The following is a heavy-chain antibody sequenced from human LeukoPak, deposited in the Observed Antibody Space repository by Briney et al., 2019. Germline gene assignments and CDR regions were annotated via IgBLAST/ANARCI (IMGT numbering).Heavy chain of an antibody. CDR1: GFTFSSYW. J-gene: IGHJ4*02. Sequence: GGSLRLSCAASGFTFSSYWMSWVRQAPGKGLEWVANIKEDGSEKYYVDSVKGRFTISRDNAKNSLYLQMNSLRAEDTAVYYCARDLLLDGYCSSTSCFYVYWGQGTLVTVSS. V-gene: IGHV3-7*01. D-gene: IGHD2-2*01. CDR2: IKEDGSEK. CDR3: ARDLLLDGYCSSTSCFYVY.